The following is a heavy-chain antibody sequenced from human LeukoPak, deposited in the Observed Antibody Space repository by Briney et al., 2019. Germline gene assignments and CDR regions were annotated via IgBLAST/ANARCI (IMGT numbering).Heavy chain of an antibody. CDR2: IYLSDSDT. J-gene: IGHJ3*02. D-gene: IGHD3-16*01. V-gene: IGHV5-51*01. CDR1: GYILTSYG. CDR3: ARRGVGKYAFDI. Sequence: GESLKISCKGSGYILTSYGINWVRQMPGKGREWMGVIYLSDSDTRYSPSFQGQVTMSADKSITTAYLQWSSLKASDTAMYYCARRGVGKYAFDIWGQGTMVTVSS.